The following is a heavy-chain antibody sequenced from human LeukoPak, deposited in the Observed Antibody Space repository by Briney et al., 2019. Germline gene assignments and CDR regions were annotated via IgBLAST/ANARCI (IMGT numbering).Heavy chain of an antibody. CDR2: IISKTSGGTT. Sequence: PGGSRSLSCAASGLTFANAWMSWVRQAPGKGLEWVARIISKTSGGTTDYAAPVKGRFTISRDDSKTTLYLQMNSLKTEDTAVYYCTTYRYNYGSTGYPYFDLWGQGT. CDR3: TTYRYNYGSTGYPYFDL. D-gene: IGHD5-18*01. V-gene: IGHV3-15*01. J-gene: IGHJ4*03. CDR1: GLTFANAW.